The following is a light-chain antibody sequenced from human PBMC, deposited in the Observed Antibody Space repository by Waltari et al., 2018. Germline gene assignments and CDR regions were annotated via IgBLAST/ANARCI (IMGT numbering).Light chain of an antibody. CDR3: QQSDSMPLT. Sequence: DIQTTQSPSSLSASVGDRVTITCRASQSITSYLNWYQQKPGKAPKLLIYAASSLQSGVPSRFSGSGSGTDFTLTISSLQPEDFATYYCQQSDSMPLTFGGGTKVEI. V-gene: IGKV1-39*01. J-gene: IGKJ4*01. CDR1: QSITSY. CDR2: AAS.